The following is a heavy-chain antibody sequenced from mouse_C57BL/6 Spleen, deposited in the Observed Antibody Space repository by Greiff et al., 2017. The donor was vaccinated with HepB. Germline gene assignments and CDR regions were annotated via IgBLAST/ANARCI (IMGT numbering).Heavy chain of an antibody. J-gene: IGHJ3*01. CDR3: ARTHYYGSSYGFAY. CDR1: GYTFTSYT. D-gene: IGHD1-1*01. V-gene: IGHV1-4*01. CDR2: INPSSGYT. Sequence: VQLQESGAELARPGASVKMSCKASGYTFTSYTMHWVKQRPGQGLEWIGYINPSSGYTKYNQKFKDKATLTADKSSSTAYMQLSSLTSEDSAVYYCARTHYYGSSYGFAYWGQGTLVTVSA.